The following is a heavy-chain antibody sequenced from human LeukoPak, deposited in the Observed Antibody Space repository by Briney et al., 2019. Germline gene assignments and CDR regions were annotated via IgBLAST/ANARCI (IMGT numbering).Heavy chain of an antibody. J-gene: IGHJ4*02. D-gene: IGHD3/OR15-3a*01. CDR1: GFTFSSYE. V-gene: IGHV4-34*01. Sequence: PGGSLRLSCAASGFTFSSYEMNWVRQAPGKGLEWIGEINDSGNINYNPSLKSRVTISVDTSKNQFSLRLTSVTAADTAVYYCARQTGSGLFILPGGQGTLVTVSS. CDR3: ARQTGSGLFILP. CDR2: INDSGNI.